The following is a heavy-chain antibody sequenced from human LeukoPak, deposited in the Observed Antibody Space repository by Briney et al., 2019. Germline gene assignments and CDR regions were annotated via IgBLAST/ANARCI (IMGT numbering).Heavy chain of an antibody. Sequence: SQTLSLTCTVSGGSISSGSYYWSWIRQPAGKGLEWIGRIYTSGSTNYNPSLKSRVTISVDTSKNQFSLKLSSVTAADTAVYYCARGFLLNYYTLDYFDYWGQGTLVTVSS. CDR1: GGSISSGSYY. D-gene: IGHD3-22*01. J-gene: IGHJ4*02. V-gene: IGHV4-61*02. CDR3: ARGFLLNYYTLDYFDY. CDR2: IYTSGST.